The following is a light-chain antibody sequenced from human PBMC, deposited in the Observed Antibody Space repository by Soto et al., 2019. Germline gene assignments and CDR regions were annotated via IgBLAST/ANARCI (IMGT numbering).Light chain of an antibody. CDR2: GNS. V-gene: IGLV1-40*01. J-gene: IGLJ7*01. Sequence: QSVLTQPPSVSGAPGQRVTIPCTGSSSNIGAGYDVHWYQQLPGTAPKLLIYGNSNRPSGVPDRFSGSKSGTSASLAITGFQAEDEADYYCQSYDSSLSAVFGGGTQLTVL. CDR1: SSNIGAGYD. CDR3: QSYDSSLSAV.